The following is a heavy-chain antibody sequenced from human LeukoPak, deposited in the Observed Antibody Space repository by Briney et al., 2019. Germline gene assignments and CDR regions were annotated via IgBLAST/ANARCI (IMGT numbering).Heavy chain of an antibody. CDR3: ARAPRWMFDY. CDR2: IYTSGST. CDR1: GGSISSGSYY. J-gene: IGHJ4*02. Sequence: SETLSLTCTVSGGSISSGSYYWSWIRQPAGKGLEWIGRIYTSGSTNYNPSLKSRVTISVDTSKNQFSLKLSSVTAADTAVYYCARAPRWMFDYWGQGTLVTVSS. D-gene: IGHD1-1*01. V-gene: IGHV4-61*02.